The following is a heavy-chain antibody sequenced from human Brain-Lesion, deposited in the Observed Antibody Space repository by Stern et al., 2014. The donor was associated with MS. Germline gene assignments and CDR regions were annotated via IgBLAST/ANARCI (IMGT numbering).Heavy chain of an antibody. CDR2: IYTTGST. CDR1: GGSVGSGSYD. V-gene: IGHV4-61*02. CDR3: ARDKEDTNMAFRYFDN. D-gene: IGHD5-18*01. Sequence: MQLVESGPGLVKPSQTLSLTCTVSGGSVGSGSYDWSWIRQPAGKGLEWIGRIYTTGSTHYNPYLKSRVPISIATAKHQISLTLPSVTAADTAVYYCARDKEDTNMAFRYFDNWGQGTLVTVSS. J-gene: IGHJ4*02.